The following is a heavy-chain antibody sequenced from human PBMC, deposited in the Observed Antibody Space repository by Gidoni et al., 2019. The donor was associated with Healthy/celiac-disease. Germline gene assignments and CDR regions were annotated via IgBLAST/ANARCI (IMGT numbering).Heavy chain of an antibody. CDR2: ISWNSGSI. V-gene: IGHV3-9*01. CDR3: AKDILYGDYRVGDAFDI. CDR1: GFTFDDYA. D-gene: IGHD4-17*01. J-gene: IGHJ3*02. Sequence: EVQLVESGGGLVQPGRSLRLSCAASGFTFDDYAMHWVRQAPGKGLEWVSGISWNSGSIGYADSVKGRFTISRDNAKNSLYLQMNSLRAEDTAVYYCAKDILYGDYRVGDAFDIWGQGTMVTVSS.